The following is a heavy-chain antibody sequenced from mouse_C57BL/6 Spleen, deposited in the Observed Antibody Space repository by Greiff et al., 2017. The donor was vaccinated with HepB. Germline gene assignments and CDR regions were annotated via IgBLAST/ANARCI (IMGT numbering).Heavy chain of an antibody. CDR1: GYTFTSYW. CDR3: ARREGGGYFDY. V-gene: IGHV1-52*01. J-gene: IGHJ2*01. Sequence: VQLQQPGAELVRPGSSVKLSCKASGYTFTSYWMHWVKQRPIQGLEWIGNIDPSDSETHYNQKFKDKATLTVDKSSSTAYMQLSSLTSEDSAVYYCARREGGGYFDYWGQGTTLTVSS. CDR2: IDPSDSET.